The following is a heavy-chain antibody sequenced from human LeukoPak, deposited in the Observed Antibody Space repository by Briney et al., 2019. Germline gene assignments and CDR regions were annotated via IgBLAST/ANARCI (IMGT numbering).Heavy chain of an antibody. J-gene: IGHJ3*02. CDR1: GFTFSSYS. CDR3: ARGNSRGLGAFDI. D-gene: IGHD2/OR15-2a*01. V-gene: IGHV3-21*01. Sequence: GGSLRLSCAAPGFTFSSYSMNWVRQAPGKGLEWVSSISSSSSYIYYADSVKGRFTISRDNAKNSLYLQMNSLRAEDTAVYYCARGNSRGLGAFDIWGQGTMVTVSS. CDR2: ISSSSSYI.